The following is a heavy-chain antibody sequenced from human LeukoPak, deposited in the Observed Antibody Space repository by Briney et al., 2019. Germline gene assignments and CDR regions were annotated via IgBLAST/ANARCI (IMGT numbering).Heavy chain of an antibody. CDR1: GYPFTAYY. D-gene: IGHD4-17*01. V-gene: IGHV1-2*02. CDR3: ARERLPQDDYGDYVLTWFDP. J-gene: IGHJ5*02. CDR2: INPYDGGT. Sequence: ASVKVSCKASGYPFTAYYMHWVRQAPGQGLEWMGWINPYDGGTSYAQKFQGRVTMTRDTSISTAYMELSSLRSDDTAMYYCARERLPQDDYGDYVLTWFDPWGQGTLVTVSS.